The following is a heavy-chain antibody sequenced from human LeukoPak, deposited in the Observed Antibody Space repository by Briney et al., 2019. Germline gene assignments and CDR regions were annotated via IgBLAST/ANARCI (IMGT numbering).Heavy chain of an antibody. V-gene: IGHV4-59*03. Sequence: SETLSLTCTVSGGSITDYYWNWIRQSPEKGLEWIGYVYYTGTTYYSPSLRSRVAISLDRSKNQFSLNLNSVTAADTAVYYCARSVLWFGDLGYWGQGILVTVSS. CDR1: GGSITDYY. CDR2: VYYTGTT. J-gene: IGHJ4*02. CDR3: ARSVLWFGDLGY. D-gene: IGHD3-10*01.